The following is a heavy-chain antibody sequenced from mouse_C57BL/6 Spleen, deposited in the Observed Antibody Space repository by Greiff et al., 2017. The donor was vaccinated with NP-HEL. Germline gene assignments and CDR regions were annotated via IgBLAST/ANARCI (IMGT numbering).Heavy chain of an antibody. Sequence: QVQLQQPGAELVRPGSSVKLSCKASGYTFTSYWMDWVKQRPGQGLEWIGNIYPSDSETHYNQKFKDKATLTVDKSSSTAYMQLSSLTSEDSAVYYGARFYYYGPYYAMDYWGQGTSVTVSS. V-gene: IGHV1-61*01. CDR2: IYPSDSET. CDR1: GYTFTSYW. CDR3: ARFYYYGPYYAMDY. J-gene: IGHJ4*01. D-gene: IGHD1-1*01.